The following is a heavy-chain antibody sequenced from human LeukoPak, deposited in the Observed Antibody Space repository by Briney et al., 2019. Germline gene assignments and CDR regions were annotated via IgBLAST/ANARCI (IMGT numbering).Heavy chain of an antibody. V-gene: IGHV4-31*03. Sequence: PSQTLSLTCTVSGGSISSGGYYWSWIRQHPGKGLEWIGYIYYSGSTYYNPSLKSRVTISVDTSKNQFSLKLSSVTAADTVVYYCARTLRYPNWFDPWGQGTLVTVSS. CDR1: GGSISSGGYY. J-gene: IGHJ5*02. CDR3: ARTLRYPNWFDP. CDR2: IYYSGST. D-gene: IGHD3-9*01.